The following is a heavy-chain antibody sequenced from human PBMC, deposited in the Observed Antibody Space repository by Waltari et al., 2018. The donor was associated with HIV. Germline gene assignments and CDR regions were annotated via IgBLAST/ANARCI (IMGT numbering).Heavy chain of an antibody. J-gene: IGHJ3*02. CDR2: TSTYNLNT. D-gene: IGHD2-15*01. CDR3: AREGFCRGGSCYSGAVDI. Sequence: QVKLVQSGTEVKKPGASVKVSCQASGYPFTQYGISWVRQAPGQGLEWMGWTSTYNLNTNYAQKFQGRITLTRDTSTSTVYMELMSLTSDDTAVYYCAREGFCRGGSCYSGAVDIWGQGTLVTVSS. V-gene: IGHV1-18*04. CDR1: GYPFTQYG.